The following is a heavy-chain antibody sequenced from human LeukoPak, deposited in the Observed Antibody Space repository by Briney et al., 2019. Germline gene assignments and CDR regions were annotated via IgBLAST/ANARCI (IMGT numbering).Heavy chain of an antibody. CDR3: AKGVAGSGCVDY. D-gene: IGHD6-19*01. J-gene: IGHJ4*02. CDR2: LTESGST. CDR1: GFSFNNYA. V-gene: IGHV3-23*01. Sequence: GGSLRLSCAASGFSFNNYAMSWVRQAPGRGLEWVSTLTESGSTYYADSVKGRFTISRDNSKNTLYLQMNSLRVEDTAVYYCAKGVAGSGCVDYWGQGMLVTVSS.